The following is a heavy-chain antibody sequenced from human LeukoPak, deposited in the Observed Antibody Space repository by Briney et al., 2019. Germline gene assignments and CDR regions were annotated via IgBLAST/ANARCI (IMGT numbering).Heavy chain of an antibody. CDR1: GDSMRSSDD. V-gene: IGHV4-38-2*02. J-gene: IGHJ5*02. Sequence: SETLSLTCTVSGDSMRSSDDWGWIRQPPGKGLEWIGSIYDSGSTYYNPSLKSRVTISVDTSKNQFSLKLSSVTAADTAVYYCARDTGIEVILTEDNWFDPWGQGTLVTVSS. D-gene: IGHD3/OR15-3a*01. CDR2: IYDSGST. CDR3: ARDTGIEVILTEDNWFDP.